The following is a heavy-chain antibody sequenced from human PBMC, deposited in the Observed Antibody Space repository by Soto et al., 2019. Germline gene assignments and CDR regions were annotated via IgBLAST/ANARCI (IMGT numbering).Heavy chain of an antibody. CDR3: AKAHRSKPNTIFGVVLRPLDY. D-gene: IGHD3-3*01. CDR1: GFTFSSYA. Sequence: GGSLRLSCAASGFTFSSYAMSWVRQAPGKGLEWVSAISGSGGSTYYADSVKGRFTISRDNSKNTLYLQMNSLRAEDTAVYYCAKAHRSKPNTIFGVVLRPLDYWGQGTLVNVSS. J-gene: IGHJ4*02. CDR2: ISGSGGST. V-gene: IGHV3-23*01.